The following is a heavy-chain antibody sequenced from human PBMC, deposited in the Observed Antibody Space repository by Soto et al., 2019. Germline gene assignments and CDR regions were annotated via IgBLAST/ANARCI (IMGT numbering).Heavy chain of an antibody. D-gene: IGHD6-13*01. J-gene: IGHJ6*02. CDR3: TADPSSWDLNYYYGMDV. V-gene: IGHV3-15*07. Sequence: PGGSLRLSCAASGFTFSNAWMNWVRQAPGKGLEWVGRIKSKTDGGTTDYAAPVKGRFTISRDDSKNTLYLQMNSLKTEDTAVYYCTADPSSWDLNYYYGMDVWGQGTTVTVSS. CDR1: GFTFSNAW. CDR2: IKSKTDGGTT.